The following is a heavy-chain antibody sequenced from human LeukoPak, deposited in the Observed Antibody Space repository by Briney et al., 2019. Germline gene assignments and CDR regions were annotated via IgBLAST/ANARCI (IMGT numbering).Heavy chain of an antibody. CDR3: ARGADAHKVAY. Sequence: SQTLSLTCAVAGGSINGGGYYWNWVRQHPGKGLEWIGCIHPTGNLYYNPSLTGRSTISVDTSKSHFSLNLTSVTAADTAVYYCARGADAHKVAYWSQGTLVNVSS. D-gene: IGHD2-2*01. V-gene: IGHV4-31*11. J-gene: IGHJ4*02. CDR2: IHPTGNL. CDR1: GGSINGGGYY.